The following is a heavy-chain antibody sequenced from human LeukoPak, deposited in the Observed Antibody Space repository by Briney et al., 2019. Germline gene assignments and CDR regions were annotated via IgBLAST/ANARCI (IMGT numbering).Heavy chain of an antibody. Sequence: SETLSLTCAVYGGSFSGYYWSWIRQTPGKGLEWIGEIKHSGSTNYNPSLKSRVTISVDTSKNQFSLKLSSVTAADTAVYYCARVSNYDFWSGWRYFDLWGRGTLVTVSS. CDR3: ARVSNYDFWSGWRYFDL. CDR1: GGSFSGYY. CDR2: IKHSGST. D-gene: IGHD3-3*01. V-gene: IGHV4-34*01. J-gene: IGHJ2*01.